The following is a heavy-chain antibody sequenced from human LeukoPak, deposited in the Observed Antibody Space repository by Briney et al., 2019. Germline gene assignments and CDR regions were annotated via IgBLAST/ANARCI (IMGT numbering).Heavy chain of an antibody. CDR3: ARSITMIVVVAAFDI. J-gene: IGHJ3*02. CDR2: IYPGDSNT. Sequence: GESLKISCQGSTYSFTSYWIGWVRQMPGKGLEWMGIIYPGDSNTRYSPSFQGQVTISADKSISTAYLQWSSLKASDTAMYYCARSITMIVVVAAFDIWGQGTMVTVSS. CDR1: TYSFTSYW. D-gene: IGHD3-22*01. V-gene: IGHV5-51*01.